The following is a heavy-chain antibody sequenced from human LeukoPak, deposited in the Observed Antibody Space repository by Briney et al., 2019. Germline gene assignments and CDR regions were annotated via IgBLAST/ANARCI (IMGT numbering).Heavy chain of an antibody. CDR2: ISGSGGRT. CDR3: AKAGRGGAITMIRGVKGDYYYMDV. V-gene: IGHV3-23*01. CDR1: GFTVSSNY. Sequence: SGGSLRLSCAASGFTVSSNYMSWVRQAPGKGLEWVLAISGSGGRTYYADSVKGRFTISRDNSKNTLYLQMNSLRAEDTAVYYCAKAGRGGAITMIRGVKGDYYYMDVWGKGTTVTISS. D-gene: IGHD3-10*01. J-gene: IGHJ6*03.